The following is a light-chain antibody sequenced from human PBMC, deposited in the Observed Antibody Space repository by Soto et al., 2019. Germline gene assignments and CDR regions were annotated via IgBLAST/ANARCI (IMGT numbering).Light chain of an antibody. CDR1: SSDVGAYKY. Sequence: QSALTQPPSASGSPGQSVTISCTGTSSDVGAYKYVSWYQQYPGKAPKLMIYEVSKRPSGVPDRFSGSKSGNTASLTFSGLQAEDDADYYCTSYVGSNIWVFGGGTKLTVL. CDR2: EVS. V-gene: IGLV2-8*01. J-gene: IGLJ3*02. CDR3: TSYVGSNIWV.